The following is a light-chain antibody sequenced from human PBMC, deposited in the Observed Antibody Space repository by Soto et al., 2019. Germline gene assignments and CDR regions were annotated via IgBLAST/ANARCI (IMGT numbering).Light chain of an antibody. CDR3: QSYDSSLEV. J-gene: IGLJ2*01. CDR2: GNS. Sequence: QTVVTQPPSVSGAPGQRVTISCTGSSSNIGAGYDVHWYQQLPGTAPRLLIYGNSNRPSGVPDRFSGSKSGTSASLAITGLQAEDEADYYCQSYDSSLEVFGGGTKVTVL. V-gene: IGLV1-40*01. CDR1: SSNIGAGYD.